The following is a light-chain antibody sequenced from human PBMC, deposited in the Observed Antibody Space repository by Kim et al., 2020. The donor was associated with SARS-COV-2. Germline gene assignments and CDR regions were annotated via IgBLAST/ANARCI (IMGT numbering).Light chain of an antibody. CDR1: QSITSNF. CDR2: GAS. CDR3: QQYGDSPFT. J-gene: IGKJ4*01. V-gene: IGKV3-20*01. Sequence: SPGERATLSCGASQSITSNFLAWYQHNPGQAPRLLIYGASSRATGIPDRFSGSGSGTDFTLTISRLEPEDFAVYFCQQYGDSPFTFGGGTKVDIK.